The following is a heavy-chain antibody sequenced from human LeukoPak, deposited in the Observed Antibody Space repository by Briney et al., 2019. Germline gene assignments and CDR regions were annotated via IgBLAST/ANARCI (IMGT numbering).Heavy chain of an antibody. V-gene: IGHV3-15*01. CDR1: GFIFSNAW. CDR3: TKPDLLWFGEDV. J-gene: IGHJ6*02. D-gene: IGHD3-10*01. CDR2: IKSKTDGGTT. Sequence: GGSLSLSCAASGFIFSNAWMSWVRQAPGKGLEWVGRIKSKTDGGTTDYAAPVKGRFTISRDDSKNTLSLEMNSLKIEDTAVYYCTKPDLLWFGEDVWGQGTTVTVSS.